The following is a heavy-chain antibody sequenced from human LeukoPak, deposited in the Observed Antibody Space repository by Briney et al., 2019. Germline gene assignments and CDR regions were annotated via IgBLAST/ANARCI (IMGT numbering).Heavy chain of an antibody. J-gene: IGHJ4*02. CDR2: IIPILGIA. CDR3: APNPPYYYDSSGWLGY. Sequence: SVRVSCTASGGTFSSYAISWVRQAPGQGLEWMGRIIPILGIANYAQKFQGRVTITADKSTSTAYMELSSLRSEDTAVYYCAPNPPYYYDSSGWLGYWGQGTLVTVSS. D-gene: IGHD3-22*01. CDR1: GGTFSSYA. V-gene: IGHV1-69*04.